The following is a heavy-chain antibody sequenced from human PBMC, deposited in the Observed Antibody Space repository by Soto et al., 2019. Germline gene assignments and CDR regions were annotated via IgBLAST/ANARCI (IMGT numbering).Heavy chain of an antibody. V-gene: IGHV1-24*01. D-gene: IGHD5-18*01. CDR2: FDPEDGET. CDR1: GYTLTELS. J-gene: IGHJ6*02. Sequence: ASVKVSCKVSGYTLTELSMHWVRQAPGKGLEWMGGFDPEDGETIYAQKFQGRVTMTEDTSTDTAYMELSSLRSEDTAVYYCATDPEAMAPDYYGMDVWGQGTTVTVSS. CDR3: ATDPEAMAPDYYGMDV.